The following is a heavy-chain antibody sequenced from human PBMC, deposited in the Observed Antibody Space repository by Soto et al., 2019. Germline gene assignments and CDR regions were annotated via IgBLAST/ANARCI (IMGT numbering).Heavy chain of an antibody. Sequence: SVKVSCKASGGTFSSYAISWVRQAPGQGLEWMGGIIPIFGTANYAQKFQGRVTITADESTSTAYMELSSLRSEDTAVYYCARDQSGYYTRDYWGQGTLVTVSS. J-gene: IGHJ4*02. D-gene: IGHD3-3*01. CDR2: IIPIFGTA. V-gene: IGHV1-69*13. CDR3: ARDQSGYYTRDY. CDR1: GGTFSSYA.